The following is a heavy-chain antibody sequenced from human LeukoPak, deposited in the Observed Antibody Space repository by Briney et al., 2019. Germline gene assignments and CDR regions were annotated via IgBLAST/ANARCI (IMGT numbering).Heavy chain of an antibody. D-gene: IGHD1-26*01. V-gene: IGHV3-30*03. CDR1: GFTFSSYG. CDR2: TSYDGSNK. Sequence: QPGGSLRLSCAASGFTFSSYGMHWVRQAPGKGLEWVAVTSYDGSNKYYADSVKGRFTISRDNSKNTLYLQMNSLRAEDTAVYYCARAIGNTYYYYYGMDVWGQGTTVTVSS. J-gene: IGHJ6*02. CDR3: ARAIGNTYYYYYGMDV.